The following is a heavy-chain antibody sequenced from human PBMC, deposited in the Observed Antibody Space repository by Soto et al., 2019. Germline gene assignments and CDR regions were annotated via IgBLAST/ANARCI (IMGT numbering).Heavy chain of an antibody. D-gene: IGHD3-10*01. V-gene: IGHV1-2*02. CDR2: INPKFGDT. J-gene: IGHJ6*02. Sequence: QVQLVQSGAEMKEPGDSVRVSCEASGYTFTSYYIHWVRQAPGQGLEWMGWINPKFGDTTYAQDLQDSVSMTRDMSISTVYMEVSRRTSDDTAIYYCARNMDYYYGPGSGNGHGFWGQGTTVTVFS. CDR3: ARNMDYYYGPGSGNGHGF. CDR1: GYTFTSYY.